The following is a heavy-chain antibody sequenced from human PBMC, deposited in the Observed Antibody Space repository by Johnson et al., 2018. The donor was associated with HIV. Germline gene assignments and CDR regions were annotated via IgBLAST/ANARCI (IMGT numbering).Heavy chain of an antibody. Sequence: QVQLVESGGGMVQPGDSLRLSCVASEFTFSSYAMHWVRQVPGKGPEWVALISDVSGTEYYADSVKGRFTVSRDNSRNTLHLQMNSLTIDETAVYFCARGPLHYFGSGLWAFDSWGQGTMVVVSS. CDR2: ISDVSGTE. J-gene: IGHJ3*02. CDR3: ARGPLHYFGSGLWAFDS. CDR1: EFTFSSYA. D-gene: IGHD3-10*01. V-gene: IGHV3-30-3*01.